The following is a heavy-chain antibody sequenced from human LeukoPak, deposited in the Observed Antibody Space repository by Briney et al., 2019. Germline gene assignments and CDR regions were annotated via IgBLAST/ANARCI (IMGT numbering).Heavy chain of an antibody. Sequence: ASVKVSCKASGYTFTGYYIHWVRQAPGQGPEWMGWINTNSGGTNHGQKFQGRVTMTRDTSISTANMELSRLTSDDTAVYYCARGLAEVSPFDFWGQGTLVTVSS. D-gene: IGHD5/OR15-5a*01. CDR3: ARGLAEVSPFDF. CDR2: INTNSGGT. J-gene: IGHJ4*02. V-gene: IGHV1-2*02. CDR1: GYTFTGYY.